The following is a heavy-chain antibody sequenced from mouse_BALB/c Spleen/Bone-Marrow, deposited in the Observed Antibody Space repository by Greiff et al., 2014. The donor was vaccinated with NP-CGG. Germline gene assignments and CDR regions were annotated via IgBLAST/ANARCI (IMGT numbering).Heavy chain of an antibody. J-gene: IGHJ4*01. CDR3: ARWDYAMDY. CDR2: INPGSGGT. CDR1: GYAFTNYL. V-gene: IGHV1-54*01. Sequence: LQESGAELVRPGTSVKVSCKASGYAFTNYLIEWVKQRPEQGLEWIGVINPGSGGTNYNEKFKGKATLTADKSSSTAYMQLSSLTSDDSAVYFCARWDYAMDYWGQGTSVTVSS.